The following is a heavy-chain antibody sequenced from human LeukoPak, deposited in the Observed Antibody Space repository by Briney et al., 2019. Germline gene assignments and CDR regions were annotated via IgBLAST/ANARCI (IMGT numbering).Heavy chain of an antibody. CDR1: GGSISGSRYN. V-gene: IGHV4-39*07. Sequence: KSSETLSLTCTVSGGSISGSRYNWGWIRQPPGKGLQWIGSIHYIGSSYHNPSLTSRVTVSVDASKNQFSLKLTSVTAADTAVYYCARELRYDNSDSGAFWGQGTVVTVSS. CDR3: ARELRYDNSDSGAF. CDR2: IHYIGSS. D-gene: IGHD3-22*01. J-gene: IGHJ3*01.